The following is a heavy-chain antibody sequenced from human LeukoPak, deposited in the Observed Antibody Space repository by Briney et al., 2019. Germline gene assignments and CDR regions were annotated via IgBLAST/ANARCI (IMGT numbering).Heavy chain of an antibody. J-gene: IGHJ6*03. CDR3: ARQSAIFALHYYYMDV. V-gene: IGHV4-39*01. Sequence: SETLSLTCTVSGGSISSSSYYWGWIRQPPGKGLEWIGSIYYSGSTYYNPSLKSRVTISVDTSKNQFSLKLSSVTAADTAVYYCARQSAIFALHYYYMDVWGKGTTVTVSS. CDR1: GGSISSSSYY. D-gene: IGHD3-3*01. CDR2: IYYSGST.